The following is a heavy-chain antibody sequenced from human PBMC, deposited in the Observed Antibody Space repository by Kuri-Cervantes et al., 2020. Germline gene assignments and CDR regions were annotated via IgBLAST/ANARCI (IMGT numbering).Heavy chain of an antibody. CDR1: GGSVSSGSYY. Sequence: SETLSLTCTVSGGSVSSGSYYWSWIRQPPGKGLEWIGEINHSGSTNYNPSLKSRVTISVDTSKNQFSLKLSSVTAADTAVYYCARELPAADYWGQGTLVTVSS. CDR2: INHSGST. D-gene: IGHD2-2*01. CDR3: ARELPAADY. J-gene: IGHJ4*02. V-gene: IGHV4-39*07.